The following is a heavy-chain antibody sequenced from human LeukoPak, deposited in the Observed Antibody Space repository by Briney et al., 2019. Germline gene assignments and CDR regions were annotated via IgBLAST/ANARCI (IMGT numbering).Heavy chain of an antibody. CDR3: ARDTIYDN. J-gene: IGHJ4*02. CDR1: GFTFSGSA. V-gene: IGHV3-7*01. D-gene: IGHD2-21*01. Sequence: GGSLRLSCAASGFTFSGSAMHWVRQAPGKGLEWVANIKQDGSEKYYVDSVKGRFTISRDNAKNSLYLQMNSLRAEDTAVYYCARDTIYDNWGQGTLVTVSS. CDR2: IKQDGSEK.